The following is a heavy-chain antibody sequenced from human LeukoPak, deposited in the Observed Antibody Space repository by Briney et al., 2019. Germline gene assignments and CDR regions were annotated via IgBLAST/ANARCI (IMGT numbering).Heavy chain of an antibody. V-gene: IGHV4-4*07. CDR2: IYTSGST. Sequence: SETLSLTCTVPGGSISSYYWSWIRQPAGKGLEWIGRIYTSGSTNYNPSLKSRVTMSVDTSKNQFSLKLSSVTAADTAVYYCARTPIFGVVIDYYYYMDVWGKGTTVTVSS. D-gene: IGHD3-3*01. CDR3: ARTPIFGVVIDYYYYMDV. J-gene: IGHJ6*03. CDR1: GGSISSYY.